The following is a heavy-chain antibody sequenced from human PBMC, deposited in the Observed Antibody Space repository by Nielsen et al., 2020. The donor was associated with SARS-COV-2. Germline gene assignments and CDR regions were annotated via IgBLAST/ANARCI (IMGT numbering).Heavy chain of an antibody. V-gene: IGHV4-59*01. CDR3: ARSFGDYEGGTYYYYYGMDV. J-gene: IGHJ6*02. CDR1: GGSISHFY. CDR2: IYYSGST. Sequence: SETLSLTCTVSGGSISHFYWNWIRQPPGKGLEWIGYIYYSGSTKYNPSLKSRVTVSLDTSKNQFSLKLSSATAADTAVYYCARSFGDYEGGTYYYYYGMDVWGQGTTVTVSS. D-gene: IGHD4-17*01.